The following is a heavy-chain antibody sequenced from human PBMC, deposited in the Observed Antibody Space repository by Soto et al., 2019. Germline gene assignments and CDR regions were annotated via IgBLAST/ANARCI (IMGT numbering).Heavy chain of an antibody. D-gene: IGHD3-10*01. CDR3: ARGRRGVRGVIIGGFYYFDY. CDR1: GGSFSGYY. Sequence: PSETLSLTCAVYGGSFSGYYWSWIRQPPGKGLEWIGEINHSGSTNYNLSLKSRVTISVDTSKNQFSLKLSSVTAADTAVYYCARGRRGVRGVIIGGFYYFDYWGQGTLVTVSS. V-gene: IGHV4-34*01. CDR2: INHSGST. J-gene: IGHJ4*02.